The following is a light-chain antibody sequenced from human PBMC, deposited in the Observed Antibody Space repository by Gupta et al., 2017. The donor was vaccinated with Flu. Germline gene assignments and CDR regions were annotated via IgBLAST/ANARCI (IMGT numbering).Light chain of an antibody. J-gene: IGLJ3*02. CDR2: GNS. CDR3: QSYDSSLSGNWV. Sequence: QSVLTQPPSVSGAPGQRVTISCTGSSSNIGAGYDVHWYQQLPGTAPKLLIYGNSNRPSGVPDRFSGSKSGTSASLAITGLQAEDEADYYCQSYDSSLSGNWVFGGGTKLKVL. CDR1: SSNIGAGYD. V-gene: IGLV1-40*01.